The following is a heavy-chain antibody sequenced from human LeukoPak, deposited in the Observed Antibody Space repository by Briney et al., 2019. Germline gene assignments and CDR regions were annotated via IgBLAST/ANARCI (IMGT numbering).Heavy chain of an antibody. CDR1: GFTVSSNY. D-gene: IGHD6-13*01. CDR2: IYSGGST. J-gene: IGHJ4*02. Sequence: GGSLRLSCAASGFTVSSNYMSWVRQAPGKGLEWVSVIYSGGSTYYADSVKGRFTISRDNSKNTLYLQMNSLRAEDTAVYYCAKADKRYSSSWYRFDYWGQGTLVTVSS. CDR3: AKADKRYSSSWYRFDY. V-gene: IGHV3-53*01.